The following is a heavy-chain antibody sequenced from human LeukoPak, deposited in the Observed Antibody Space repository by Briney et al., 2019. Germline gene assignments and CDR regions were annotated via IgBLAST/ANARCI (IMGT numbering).Heavy chain of an antibody. Sequence: QPGRSLRLSCAASGFTFSTYAMNWIRQAPGKGLEWVAAITSDGSKKYYADSVKGRFPISRDNSMNTLYLQMNSLRADDTAVYFCARTSLHYFGSRSYSLDVFDIWGQGTMVTVSS. CDR2: ITSDGSKK. D-gene: IGHD3-10*01. V-gene: IGHV3-30*04. J-gene: IGHJ3*02. CDR1: GFTFSTYA. CDR3: ARTSLHYFGSRSYSLDVFDI.